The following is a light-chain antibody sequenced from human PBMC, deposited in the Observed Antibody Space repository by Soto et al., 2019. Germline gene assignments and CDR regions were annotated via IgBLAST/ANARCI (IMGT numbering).Light chain of an antibody. J-gene: IGKJ3*01. CDR3: QQYHSLPTT. CDR1: QSVSTY. CDR2: GAS. V-gene: IGKV3-20*01. Sequence: EIVMTQSPATLSVSPGERATLSCRASQSVSTYLAWYQQKPGQPPRLLIYGASNRATGIPDRFSGSGSGTDFTLTISRLEPEDFTVYYCQQYHSLPTTFGPGTKVDI.